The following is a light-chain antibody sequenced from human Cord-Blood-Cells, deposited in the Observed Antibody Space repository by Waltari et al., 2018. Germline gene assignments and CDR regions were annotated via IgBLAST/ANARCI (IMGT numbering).Light chain of an antibody. CDR3: SSYAGSNNYV. CDR1: RSAVGGYNY. V-gene: IGLV2-8*01. J-gene: IGLJ1*01. Sequence: QSALTQPPSASGSPGPSVTIPCPGTRSAVGGYNYVSWYQQHPGKAPKLMIYEVSTRPSGVPDRFSGSKSGNTASLTVSGLQAEDEADYYCSSYAGSNNYVFGTGTKVNVL. CDR2: EVS.